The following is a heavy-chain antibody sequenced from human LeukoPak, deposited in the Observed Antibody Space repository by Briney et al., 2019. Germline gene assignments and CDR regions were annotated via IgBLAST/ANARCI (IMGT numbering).Heavy chain of an antibody. CDR3: ARRPGN. CDR2: IYSGGAI. Sequence: GGSLRLSCVASGFAVGSNYMSWVRQAPGKGLEWVSLIYSGGAIRYADSVKGRYTISRDSSKNTLFLQMNDLTVEDTARYYCARRPGNWGQGILVTVSS. D-gene: IGHD1-14*01. CDR1: GFAVGSNY. V-gene: IGHV3-53*01. J-gene: IGHJ4*02.